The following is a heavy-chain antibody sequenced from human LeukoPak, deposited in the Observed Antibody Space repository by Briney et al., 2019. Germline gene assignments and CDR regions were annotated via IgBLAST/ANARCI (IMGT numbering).Heavy chain of an antibody. J-gene: IGHJ5*02. CDR1: GFTFSGSA. V-gene: IGHV3-73*01. Sequence: GGSLRLSCAASGFTFSGSAMHWVRQASGKGLEWVGRIRSKANSYATAYAASVKGRFTISRDDSKNTAYLQMNSLKTEDTAVYYRARLGGDYSTNTSSQLRFDPWGQGTLVTVSS. CDR2: IRSKANSYAT. D-gene: IGHD6-13*01. CDR3: ARLGGDYSTNTSSQLRFDP.